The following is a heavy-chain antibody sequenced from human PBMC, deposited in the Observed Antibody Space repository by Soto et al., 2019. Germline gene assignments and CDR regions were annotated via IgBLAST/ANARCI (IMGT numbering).Heavy chain of an antibody. CDR3: ATVGATHAFDI. CDR1: GFTFSSYW. D-gene: IGHD1-26*01. Sequence: LRLSCAASGFTFSSYWMSWVRQAPGRGLEWVANIKQDGSEKYYVDSVKGRFTISRDNAKNSLYLQMNSLRAEDTAVYYCATVGATHAFDIWGQGTMVTVSS. V-gene: IGHV3-7*01. J-gene: IGHJ3*02. CDR2: IKQDGSEK.